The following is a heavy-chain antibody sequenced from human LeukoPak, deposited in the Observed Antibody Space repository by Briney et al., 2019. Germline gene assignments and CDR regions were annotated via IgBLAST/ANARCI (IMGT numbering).Heavy chain of an antibody. Sequence: KTSETLSLTCTVSGGSISSGDYYWSWIRQPPGKGLEWIGYIYYSGSTYYNPSLKSRVTISVDTSKNQFSLKLSSVTAADTAVYYCARHSRVTSWVMDVWGQGTTVTVSS. D-gene: IGHD4-11*01. CDR2: IYYSGST. CDR3: ARHSRVTSWVMDV. CDR1: GGSISSGDYY. V-gene: IGHV4-30-4*01. J-gene: IGHJ6*02.